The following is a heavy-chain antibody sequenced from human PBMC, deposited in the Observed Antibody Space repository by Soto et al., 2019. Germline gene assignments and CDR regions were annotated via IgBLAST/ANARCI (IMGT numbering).Heavy chain of an antibody. CDR2: IYYSGST. Sequence: SETLSLTCTVSGGSISSYYWSWIRQPPGKGLEWIGYIYYSGSTNCNPSLKSRVTISVDTSKNQFSLKLTSAIAADTAVYYCSRDVDFGGEDVWGQGTTVTVSS. CDR1: GGSISSYY. CDR3: SRDVDFGGEDV. V-gene: IGHV4-59*01. J-gene: IGHJ6*02. D-gene: IGHD4-17*01.